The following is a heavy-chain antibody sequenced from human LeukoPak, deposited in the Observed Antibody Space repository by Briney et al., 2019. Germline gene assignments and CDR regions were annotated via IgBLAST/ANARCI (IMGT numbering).Heavy chain of an antibody. D-gene: IGHD6-6*01. V-gene: IGHV1-24*01. CDR1: GYTLTELS. J-gene: IGHJ5*02. CDR3: ATEDYSSSSLRWFDP. CDR2: FDPEDGET. Sequence: ASVKVSCKVSGYTLTELSMHWVRQAPGKGLEWMGGFDPEDGETIYAQKFQGRVTMTEDTSTDTAYMELSSLRSKDTAVYYCATEDYSSSSLRWFDPWGQGTLVTVSS.